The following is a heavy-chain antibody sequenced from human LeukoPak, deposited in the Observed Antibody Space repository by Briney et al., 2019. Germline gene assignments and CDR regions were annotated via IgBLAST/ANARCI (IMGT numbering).Heavy chain of an antibody. D-gene: IGHD6-19*01. Sequence: GGSLRLSCAASGFTFSSYAMSWVRQAPGKGLEWVSAISGSGGTTYYADSVKGRFTISRDNSKNTLYLQMNSLRAEDTAVYYCAKDIQQYSSGWLRDYWGQGTLVTVSS. CDR3: AKDIQQYSSGWLRDY. CDR1: GFTFSSYA. CDR2: ISGSGGTT. J-gene: IGHJ4*02. V-gene: IGHV3-23*01.